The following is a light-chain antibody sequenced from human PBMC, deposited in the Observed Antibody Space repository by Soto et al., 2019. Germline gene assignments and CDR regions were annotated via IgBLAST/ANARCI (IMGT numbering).Light chain of an antibody. CDR3: QQSDSTPRT. Sequence: DIQLTQSPSFLSASVGDRVTITCRASQGISSYLAWYQQKPGKAPKLLIYAASSLQSGVPSRFSGSGSGTEFTLTISSLQPEDFATYYCQQSDSTPRTFGQGTKVDIK. V-gene: IGKV1-39*01. J-gene: IGKJ1*01. CDR1: QGISSY. CDR2: AAS.